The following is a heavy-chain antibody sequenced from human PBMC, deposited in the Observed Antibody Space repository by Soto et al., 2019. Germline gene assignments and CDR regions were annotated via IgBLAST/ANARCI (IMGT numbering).Heavy chain of an antibody. D-gene: IGHD3-3*01. J-gene: IGHJ6*02. CDR2: INSDGSST. CDR1: GFTFSSYW. V-gene: IGHV3-74*01. Sequence: GGSLRLSCAASGFTFSSYWMHWVRQAPGKGLVWVSRINSDGSSTSYADSVKGRFTISRDNAKNTLYLQMNSLRAEDTAVYYCARDWSGYFHYYYYYGMDVWVQGTTVTVSS. CDR3: ARDWSGYFHYYYYYGMDV.